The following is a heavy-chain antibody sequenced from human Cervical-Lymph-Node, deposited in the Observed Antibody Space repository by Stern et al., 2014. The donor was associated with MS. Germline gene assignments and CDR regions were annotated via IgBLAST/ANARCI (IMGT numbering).Heavy chain of an antibody. CDR3: ARHPYSGDFSYGGGFDY. D-gene: IGHD1-26*01. CDR1: GYSFTTHW. J-gene: IGHJ4*02. CDR2: VYPGDSYT. V-gene: IGHV5-51*01. Sequence: VQLVQSGAEVKKSGESLKISCKGSGYSFTTHWIAWVRQTPGKGLEWMGIVYPGDSYTTYSPSFQGQVTISADKSINTAYLHWSSLKASDTAMYYCARHPYSGDFSYGGGFDYWGQGTLGTVSS.